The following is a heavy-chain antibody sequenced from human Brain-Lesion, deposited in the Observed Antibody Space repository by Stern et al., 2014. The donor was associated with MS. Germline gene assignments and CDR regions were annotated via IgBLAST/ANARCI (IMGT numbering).Heavy chain of an antibody. J-gene: IGHJ4*02. CDR3: AKLWLGELPESPFDY. D-gene: IGHD3-10*01. Sequence: VQLVQSGPGLVKPSETLSLTCTVSGGSISSSSYYWGWIRQPPGKGLEWIGGIYYRGSTYYNPSPKSGVPISMDPSKTQFPLRLSSVTAADTAVYFCAKLWLGELPESPFDYWGQGTLVTVSS. V-gene: IGHV4-39*01. CDR1: GGSISSSSYY. CDR2: IYYRGST.